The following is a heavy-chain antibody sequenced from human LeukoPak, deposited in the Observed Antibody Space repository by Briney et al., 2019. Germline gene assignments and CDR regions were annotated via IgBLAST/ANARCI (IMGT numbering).Heavy chain of an antibody. V-gene: IGHV4-39*01. Sequence: SETLSLTCTVSGGSISSSSYYWGWIRQPPGKGLEWIGSIYYSGSTYYNPSLKSRVTISVDTSKNQFSLKLSSVTAADTAVHYCARHGGDFWSATGWFDPWGQGTLVTVSS. CDR2: IYYSGST. CDR3: ARHGGDFWSATGWFDP. D-gene: IGHD3-3*01. J-gene: IGHJ5*02. CDR1: GGSISSSSYY.